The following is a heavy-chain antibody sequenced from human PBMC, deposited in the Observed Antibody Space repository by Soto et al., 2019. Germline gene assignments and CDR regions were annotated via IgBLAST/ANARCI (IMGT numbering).Heavy chain of an antibody. V-gene: IGHV3-74*01. Sequence: EVQLVQSGGGLLQPGGSLRLSCAASGFTFSDYWMYWVRQGPGEGLVWASRINTDGSVTNYVDYVKSRFTISRDNAKNTLYLQINSLRVDDTAVYYCARASMGTLEYWGQGSLVSVSS. CDR1: GFTFSDYW. CDR2: INTDGSVT. CDR3: ARASMGTLEY. D-gene: IGHD7-27*01. J-gene: IGHJ4*02.